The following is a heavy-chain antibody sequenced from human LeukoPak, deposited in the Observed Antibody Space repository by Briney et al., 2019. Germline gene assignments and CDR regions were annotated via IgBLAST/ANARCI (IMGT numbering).Heavy chain of an antibody. J-gene: IGHJ4*02. V-gene: IGHV3-30-3*02. Sequence: GGSLRLSCAASGFTFTNFAMHWVRQAPGKGLEWVAVISNDERNKYYADSVKGRFTISRDNSKNTLYLQMNSLRAEDTAVYYCAKTSDYGDYVSYFDYWGQGTLVTVSS. CDR3: AKTSDYGDYVSYFDY. CDR1: GFTFTNFA. CDR2: ISNDERNK. D-gene: IGHD4-17*01.